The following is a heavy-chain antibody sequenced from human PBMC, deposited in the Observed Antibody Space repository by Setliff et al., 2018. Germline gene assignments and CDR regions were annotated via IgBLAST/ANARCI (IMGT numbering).Heavy chain of an antibody. CDR3: ARAISGWYSAHYYYMDV. CDR2: IYTSGST. V-gene: IGHV4-61*09. CDR1: DDSISSRHYY. D-gene: IGHD6-19*01. Sequence: SETLSLTCTVSDDSISSRHYYWSWIRQPAGKGLEWLGHIYTSGSTNYNPSLKSRVTISVDASKNQLSLNLRSVTAADTAVYYCARAISGWYSAHYYYMDVWGKGTTVTVSS. J-gene: IGHJ6*03.